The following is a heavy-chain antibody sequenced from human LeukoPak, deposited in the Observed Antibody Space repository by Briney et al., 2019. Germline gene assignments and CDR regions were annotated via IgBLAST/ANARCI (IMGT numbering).Heavy chain of an antibody. D-gene: IGHD3-10*01. J-gene: IGHJ4*02. V-gene: IGHV4-39*01. Sequence: SETLSLTCTVSGGSISSSSYYWGWIRQPPGKGLEWIGSIYYSGSTYYNPSLKSRVTISVDTSKNQFSLKLSSVTAADTAVYYCAILITMVRGVILGGIDYWGQGTLVTVSS. CDR2: IYYSGST. CDR3: AILITMVRGVILGGIDY. CDR1: GGSISSSSYY.